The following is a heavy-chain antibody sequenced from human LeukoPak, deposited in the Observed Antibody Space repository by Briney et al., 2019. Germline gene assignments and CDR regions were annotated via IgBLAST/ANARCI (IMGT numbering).Heavy chain of an antibody. CDR2: IYYSGST. V-gene: IGHV4-59*01. Sequence: SGALSLTCTVSGGSINSYYLGWIREPPGKGLEWVGYIYYSGSTNYNPSLKSRVTISVDTSKNQFSLKLGSVTAADTAVYYCARGAWDDILTPFDYWGQGTLVTVSS. CDR1: GGSINSYY. J-gene: IGHJ4*02. D-gene: IGHD3-9*01. CDR3: ARGAWDDILTPFDY.